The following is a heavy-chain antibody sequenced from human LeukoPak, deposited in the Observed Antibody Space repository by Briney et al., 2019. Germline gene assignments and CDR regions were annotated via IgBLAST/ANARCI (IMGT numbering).Heavy chain of an antibody. J-gene: IGHJ4*02. CDR3: ARDPSEWFGESEY. CDR2: TTSSSSYT. CDR1: GITFSNYN. D-gene: IGHD3-10*01. Sequence: PGGSLRLSCAAPGITFSNYNMNWVRQAPGKGLEWISSTTSSSSYTFYADSVKGRFTISRDNTKNSLYLQMNSLRAEDTAVYYCARDPSEWFGESEYWGQGTLVTVSS. V-gene: IGHV3-21*01.